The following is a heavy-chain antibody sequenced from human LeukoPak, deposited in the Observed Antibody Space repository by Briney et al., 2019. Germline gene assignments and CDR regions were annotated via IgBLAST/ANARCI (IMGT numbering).Heavy chain of an antibody. V-gene: IGHV3-9*01. CDR2: ISWSSGSI. CDR3: AASTYYYDSSGYRRSGYFDY. Sequence: PGGSLRLSCAASGFTFNGYAMNWVRQAQGKGLGWVSGISWSSGSIGYADSVKGRFTISRDNAKNTLYLQMNSLRAEDTAVYYCAASTYYYDSSGYRRSGYFDYWGQGTLVTVSS. D-gene: IGHD3-22*01. CDR1: GFTFNGYA. J-gene: IGHJ4*02.